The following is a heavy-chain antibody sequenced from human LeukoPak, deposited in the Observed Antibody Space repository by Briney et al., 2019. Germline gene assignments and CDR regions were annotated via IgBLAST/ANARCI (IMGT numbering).Heavy chain of an antibody. J-gene: IGHJ4*02. CDR1: GDSIGTYF. CDR2: LSSIGSS. V-gene: IGHV4-4*07. CDR3: ARERILAEVGIDY. D-gene: IGHD3-3*01. Sequence: SETLALTCSVSGDSIGTYFWTWFRQPAGKRLEWIGRLSSIGSSKYNPSLKSRVTMSVDMSKNQFSLKLNAVTAADTAVYFCARERILAEVGIDYWGQGILATVSS.